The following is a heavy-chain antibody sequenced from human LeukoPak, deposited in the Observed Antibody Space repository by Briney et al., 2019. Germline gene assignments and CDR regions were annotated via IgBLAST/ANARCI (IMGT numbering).Heavy chain of an antibody. CDR1: GGSISSYH. V-gene: IGHV4-59*08. Sequence: SETLALTCTVSGGSISSYHWNWIRQPPGKGLEWIGYIHYSGSTDYNPALKSRVTISVDTSEHQLSLKLSSVTAADTAVYYCARQGPGGYYDSSGYYVLYWYFDLWGRGTLVTVSS. CDR3: ARQGPGGYYDSSGYYVLYWYFDL. D-gene: IGHD3-22*01. J-gene: IGHJ2*01. CDR2: IHYSGST.